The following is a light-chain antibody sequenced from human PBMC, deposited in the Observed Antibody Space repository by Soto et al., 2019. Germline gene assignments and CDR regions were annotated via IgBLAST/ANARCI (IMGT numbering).Light chain of an antibody. CDR3: QQYGSSPGYT. CDR2: GAS. Sequence: EIVMTQSPATLSVSPGEGATLSCRASQSVSSSYLAWYQQKPGQAPRLLIYGASGRATGIPDRFSGSGSGTDFTLTISRLEPEDFAVYYCQQYGSSPGYTFGQGTKLEIK. J-gene: IGKJ2*01. V-gene: IGKV3-20*01. CDR1: QSVSSSY.